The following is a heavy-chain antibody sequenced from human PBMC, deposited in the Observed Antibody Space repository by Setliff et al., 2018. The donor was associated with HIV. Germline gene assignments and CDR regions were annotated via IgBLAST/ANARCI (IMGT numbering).Heavy chain of an antibody. Sequence: GGSLRLSCAASGFGFSGSAMHWVRQASGKGLEWVGRIRSKADKYATDYGASAKGRFIISRDDSKKTAYLQMSSLRAEDTAMYYCLLPCTSGWHNWADPWGQGTLVTVSS. CDR3: LLPCTSGWHNWADP. D-gene: IGHD2-8*01. J-gene: IGHJ5*02. CDR2: IRSKADKYAT. V-gene: IGHV3-73*01. CDR1: GFGFSGSA.